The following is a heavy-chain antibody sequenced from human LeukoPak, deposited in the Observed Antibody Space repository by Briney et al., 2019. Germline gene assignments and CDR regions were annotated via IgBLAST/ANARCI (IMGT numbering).Heavy chain of an antibody. D-gene: IGHD2-15*01. Sequence: SETLSLTCTVSGGSISSYYWSWIRQPPGKGLEWIGYIYYSGSTNYNPSLKSRATISVDTSKNQFSLKLSSVTAADTAVYYCARGVVVAATPGWFDPWGQGTLVTVSS. J-gene: IGHJ5*02. CDR1: GGSISSYY. CDR2: IYYSGST. CDR3: ARGVVVAATPGWFDP. V-gene: IGHV4-59*01.